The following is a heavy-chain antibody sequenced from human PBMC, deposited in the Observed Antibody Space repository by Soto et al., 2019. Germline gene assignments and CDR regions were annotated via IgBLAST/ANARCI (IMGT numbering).Heavy chain of an antibody. CDR1: GGSFSGYY. CDR3: ARGSTQYCSGGSCYMGFDY. D-gene: IGHD2-15*01. Sequence: PSETLSLTCAVYGGSFSGYYWSWIRQPPGKGLEWIGEINHSGSTNYNPSLKSRVTISVDTSKNQFSLKLSSVTAADTAVYYCARGSTQYCSGGSCYMGFDYWGQGTLVTVSS. CDR2: INHSGST. J-gene: IGHJ4*02. V-gene: IGHV4-34*01.